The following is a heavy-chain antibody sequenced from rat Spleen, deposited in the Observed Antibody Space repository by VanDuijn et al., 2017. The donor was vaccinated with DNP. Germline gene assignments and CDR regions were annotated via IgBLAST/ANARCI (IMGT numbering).Heavy chain of an antibody. CDR1: GFSLTSYH. V-gene: IGHV2-43*01. J-gene: IGHJ2*01. Sequence: QVQLKESGPGLVQPSQTLSLTCTVSGFSLTSYHVSWVRQPPGKGLEWMGVIWTGGSTEYNPLLKARLSISRDTSKSQVFLKMNSLQTEDTATYYCARTLNCLDYWGQGVSVTVSS. D-gene: IGHD1-10*01. CDR2: IWTGGST. CDR3: ARTLNCLDY.